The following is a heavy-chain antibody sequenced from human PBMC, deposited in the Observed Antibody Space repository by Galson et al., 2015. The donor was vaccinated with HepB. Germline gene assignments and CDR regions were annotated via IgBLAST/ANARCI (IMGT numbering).Heavy chain of an antibody. CDR2: IFNGGST. J-gene: IGHJ4*02. CDR3: VRDERSGDYSGPENYIPRFDS. Sequence: SLRLSCAASGFTVSNTYMSWVRQAPGKGLEWVSVIFNGGSTYYADSVKGRLTISRDNSKNTLYLQSNSLRVDDTAVYYCVRDERSGDYSGPENYIPRFDSWGQGTLVTVSS. D-gene: IGHD3-10*01. CDR1: GFTVSNTY. V-gene: IGHV3-53*01.